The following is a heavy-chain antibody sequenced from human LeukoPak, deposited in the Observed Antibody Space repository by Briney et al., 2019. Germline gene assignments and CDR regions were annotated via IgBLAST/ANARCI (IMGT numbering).Heavy chain of an antibody. D-gene: IGHD6-13*01. CDR2: IYYSGST. V-gene: IGHV4-59*01. CDR3: ARVLAAAETDNWFDP. CDR1: GGSISSYY. Sequence: PSETLSLTCTVSGGSISSYYCSWIRQPPGKGLEWIGYIYYSGSTNYNPSLKSRVTISVDTSKNQFSLKLSSVTAADTAVYYCARVLAAAETDNWFDPWGQGTLVTVSS. J-gene: IGHJ5*02.